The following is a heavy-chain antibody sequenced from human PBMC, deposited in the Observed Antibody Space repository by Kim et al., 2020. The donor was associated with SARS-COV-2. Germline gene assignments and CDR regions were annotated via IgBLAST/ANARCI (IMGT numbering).Heavy chain of an antibody. CDR2: ISYDGSNK. J-gene: IGHJ5*02. CDR1: GFTFSSYA. D-gene: IGHD1-26*01. Sequence: GGSLRLSCAASGFTFSSYAMHWVRQAPGKGLEWVAVISYDGSNKYYADSVKGRFTISRDNSKNTLYLQMNSLRAEYTAVYYCARDGGGSYYNWFDPWGQG. CDR3: ARDGGGSYYNWFDP. V-gene: IGHV3-30-3*01.